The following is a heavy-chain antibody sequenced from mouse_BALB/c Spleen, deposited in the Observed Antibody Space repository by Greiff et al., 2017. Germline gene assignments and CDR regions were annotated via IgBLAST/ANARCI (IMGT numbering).Heavy chain of an antibody. CDR1: GYSFTDYI. CDR2: INPGSGST. Sequence: LQQTGPELVKPGASVKISCKASGYSFTDYIMLWVKQSHGKSLEWIGNINPGSGSTNYDEKFKSKGTLTVDTSSSTAYMHLSSLTSEDSAVYYCTRLHGSSYWYFDVWGAGTTVTVSS. CDR3: TRLHGSSYWYFDV. D-gene: IGHD1-1*01. V-gene: IGHV1S22*01. J-gene: IGHJ1*01.